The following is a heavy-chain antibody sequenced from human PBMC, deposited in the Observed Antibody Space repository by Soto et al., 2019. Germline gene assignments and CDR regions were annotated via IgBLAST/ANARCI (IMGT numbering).Heavy chain of an antibody. J-gene: IGHJ3*02. CDR1: GFTFSSYS. CDR2: ISSMSSYI. CDR3: ARVSSRKGAFDI. Sequence: GGSLRLSCAASGFTFSSYSMNWVRQAPGKWLDWVSSISSMSSYIYYADSVKGRFTISRDNAKNSLYLQMTSLRAEDTAVYYCARVSSRKGAFDIWGQGTMVTVSS. V-gene: IGHV3-21*01.